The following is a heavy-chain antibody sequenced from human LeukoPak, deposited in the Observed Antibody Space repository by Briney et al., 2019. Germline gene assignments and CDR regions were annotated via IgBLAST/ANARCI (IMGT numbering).Heavy chain of an antibody. D-gene: IGHD6-13*01. CDR2: INHSGST. V-gene: IGHV4-34*01. CDR3: ARVYSSSHNWFDP. CDR1: GGSFSGYY. J-gene: IGHJ5*02. Sequence: PSETLSLTCAVYGGSFSGYYWSWIRQPPGKGLEWIGEINHSGSTNYNPSLKSRVTISVDTSKNQFSLKLSSVTAVDTAVYYCARVYSSSHNWFDPWGQGTLVTVSS.